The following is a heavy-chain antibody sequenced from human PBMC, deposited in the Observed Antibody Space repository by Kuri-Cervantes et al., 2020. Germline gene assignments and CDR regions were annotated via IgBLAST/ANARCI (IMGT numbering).Heavy chain of an antibody. CDR1: GFTFRNYW. CDR3: ATSADSPGGD. J-gene: IGHJ4*02. CDR2: INQDGSVK. Sequence: GGSLRLSCAASGFTFRNYWMSWVPQAPGKGLAWVANINQDGSVKHYVDSVRGRFTISRENAENSLYLQMNGLRPEDTAVYYCATSADSPGGDWGQGTLVTVSS. D-gene: IGHD3-10*01. V-gene: IGHV3-7*01.